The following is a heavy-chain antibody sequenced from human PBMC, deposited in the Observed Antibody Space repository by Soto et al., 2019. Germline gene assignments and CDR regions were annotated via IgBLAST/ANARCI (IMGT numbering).Heavy chain of an antibody. D-gene: IGHD3-22*01. J-gene: IGHJ3*01. Sequence: EVQLVESGGGLVQPGGSLRLSCAASGFTFMTFWLTWVRQAPGTGLVWVANIKYAGSETQHVDFVKGRFTISRDNAKNSLYLQRNSGTDDDSAVYYCAREPYDSTDDQYGAVDLGGQGTLQTVAT. V-gene: IGHV3-7*03. CDR1: GFTFMTFW. CDR2: IKYAGSET. CDR3: AREPYDSTDDQYGAVDL.